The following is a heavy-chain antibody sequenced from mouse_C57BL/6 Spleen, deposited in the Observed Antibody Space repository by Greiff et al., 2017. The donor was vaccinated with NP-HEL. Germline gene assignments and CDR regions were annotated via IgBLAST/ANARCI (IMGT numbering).Heavy chain of an antibody. CDR1: GYTFTDYN. CDR2: INPNNGGT. J-gene: IGHJ2*01. D-gene: IGHD1-1*01. Sequence: DVKLQESGPELVKPGASVKMSCKASGYTFTDYNMHWVKQSHGKSLEWIGYINPNNGGTSYNQKFKGKATLTVNKSSSTAYMELRSLTSEDSAVYYCARFPYYYGIDYWGQGTTLTVSS. V-gene: IGHV1-22*01. CDR3: ARFPYYYGIDY.